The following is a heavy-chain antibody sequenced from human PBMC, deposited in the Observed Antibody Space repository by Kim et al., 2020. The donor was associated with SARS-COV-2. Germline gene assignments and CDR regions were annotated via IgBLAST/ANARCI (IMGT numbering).Heavy chain of an antibody. Sequence: NYNPSLKSRVTISVDTSKNQFSLKLSSVTAADTAVYYCARGGSSWYPFDYWGQGTLVTVSS. V-gene: IGHV4-59*09. D-gene: IGHD6-13*01. J-gene: IGHJ4*02. CDR3: ARGGSSWYPFDY.